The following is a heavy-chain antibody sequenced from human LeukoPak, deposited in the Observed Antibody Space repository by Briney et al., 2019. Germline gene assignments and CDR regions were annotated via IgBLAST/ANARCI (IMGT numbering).Heavy chain of an antibody. J-gene: IGHJ4*02. CDR1: SGSISSYY. Sequence: PSETLSLTCTVSSGSISSYYWSWIRQPPGKGLEWIGYIYYSGSTNYNPSLKSRVTISVDTSKNQFSLKLSSVTAADTAVYYCASVYYYGSGSYFDYWGQGTLVTVSS. V-gene: IGHV4-59*01. CDR3: ASVYYYGSGSYFDY. CDR2: IYYSGST. D-gene: IGHD3-10*01.